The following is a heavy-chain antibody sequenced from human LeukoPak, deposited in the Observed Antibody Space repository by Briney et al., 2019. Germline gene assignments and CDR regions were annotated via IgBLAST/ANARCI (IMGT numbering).Heavy chain of an antibody. J-gene: IGHJ3*02. Sequence: GGSLRLSCAASGFTVSSGYMSWVRQAPGKGLEWVSVIYSGGSTYYADSVKGRFTIFRDNSKNTLYLQMNSLRVEDTAVYYCARDLISEDDPFDIWGQGTMVTVSS. CDR2: IYSGGST. CDR1: GFTVSSGY. V-gene: IGHV3-66*01. CDR3: ARDLISEDDPFDI. D-gene: IGHD2-21*01.